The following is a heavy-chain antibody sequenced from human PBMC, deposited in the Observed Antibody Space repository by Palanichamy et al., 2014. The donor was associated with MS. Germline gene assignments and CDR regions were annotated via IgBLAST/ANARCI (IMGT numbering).Heavy chain of an antibody. J-gene: IGHJ4*02. CDR3: ARQGRKDGYNYPRNFDY. V-gene: IGHV4-39*01. D-gene: IGHD5-24*01. CDR1: GGSISSSSYY. Sequence: QLQESGPGLVKPSETLSLTCTVSGGSISSSSYYWGWIRQPPGKGLEWTGSIYYSGNTYYNPSLKSRVTLGVDTPKNQFSLELSFVTVADTAVYYCARQGRKDGYNYPRNFDYWGQGTLVTVSS. CDR2: IYYSGNT.